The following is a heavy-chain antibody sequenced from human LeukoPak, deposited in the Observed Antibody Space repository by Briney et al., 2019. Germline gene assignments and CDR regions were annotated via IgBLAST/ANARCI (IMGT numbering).Heavy chain of an antibody. CDR1: GGSISGYY. D-gene: IGHD2-2*01. V-gene: IGHV4-59*01. J-gene: IGHJ5*02. CDR2: IYYSGSA. Sequence: SETLSLTCTVSGGSISGYYYNWIRHPPGKGLEWIGYIYYSGSANYNPSLKSRVTISLDTSKNQFSLKLSSVTTADTAVYYCARGGYCSSTSCYWFDPWGQGTLVTVSA. CDR3: ARGGYCSSTSCYWFDP.